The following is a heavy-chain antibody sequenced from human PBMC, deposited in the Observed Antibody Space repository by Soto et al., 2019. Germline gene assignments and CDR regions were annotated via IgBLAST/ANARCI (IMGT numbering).Heavy chain of an antibody. CDR2: IYHSGST. CDR3: AREGMTTTNWFDP. Sequence: PSETLSLTCAVSGYSISSGYYWGWIRQPPGKGLEWIGSIYHSGSTYYNPSPKSRVTISVDTSKNQFSLKLSSVTAADTAVYYCAREGMTTTNWFDPWGQGTLVTVSS. D-gene: IGHD4-4*01. J-gene: IGHJ5*02. CDR1: GYSISSGYY. V-gene: IGHV4-38-2*02.